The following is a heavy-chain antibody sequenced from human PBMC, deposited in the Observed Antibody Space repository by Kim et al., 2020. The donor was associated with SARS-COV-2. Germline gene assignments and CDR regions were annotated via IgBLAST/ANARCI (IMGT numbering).Heavy chain of an antibody. CDR2: IIPIFGTA. Sequence: SVKVSCKASGGTFSSYAISWVRQAPGQGLEWMGGIIPIFGTANYAQKFQGRVTITADESTSTAYMELSSLRSEDTAVYYCARDIGSSSAYYYGMDVWGQGTTVTVSS. V-gene: IGHV1-69*13. J-gene: IGHJ6*02. CDR3: ARDIGSSSAYYYGMDV. CDR1: GGTFSSYA. D-gene: IGHD6-6*01.